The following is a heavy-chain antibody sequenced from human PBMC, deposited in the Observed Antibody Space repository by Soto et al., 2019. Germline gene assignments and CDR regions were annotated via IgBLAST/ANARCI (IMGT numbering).Heavy chain of an antibody. CDR3: ARAYYYGSGTLGWFDP. V-gene: IGHV4-30-2*01. CDR1: GDSISSGGYS. J-gene: IGHJ5*02. Sequence: TLSLTCAVSGDSISSGGYSWSWIRQPPGKGLEWIGYIYHSGSTYYNPSLKSRVTISVDRSKNQFSLKLSSVTAADTAVYYCARAYYYGSGTLGWFDPWGQGTLVTVSS. CDR2: IYHSGST. D-gene: IGHD3-10*01.